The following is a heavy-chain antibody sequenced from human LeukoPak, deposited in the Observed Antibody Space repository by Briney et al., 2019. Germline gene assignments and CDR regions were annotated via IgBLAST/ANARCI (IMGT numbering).Heavy chain of an antibody. CDR1: GGSFSGYY. CDR2: IYYTGGT. J-gene: IGHJ4*02. Sequence: SETLSLTCAVYGGSFSGYYWSWIRHPPGKGLEWIGSIYYTGGTNYSPSLKSRVTMSVDTFKNQFSLKLSSLTAADTAVYYCARHGGTRVTLVEVYYFDYWGQGTLVTVSS. V-gene: IGHV4-34*01. CDR3: ARHGGTRVTLVEVYYFDY. D-gene: IGHD4-11*01.